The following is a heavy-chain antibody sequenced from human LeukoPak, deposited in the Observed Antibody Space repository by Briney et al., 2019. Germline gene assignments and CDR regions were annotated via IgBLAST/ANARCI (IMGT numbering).Heavy chain of an antibody. CDR1: GFTVSSNY. J-gene: IGHJ3*02. D-gene: IGHD6-25*01. Sequence: GGSLRLSCAASGFTVSSNYMSWVRQAAGKGLEWVSGIYSGGSTYYADSVKGRFTISRDNSKNTLYLQMNSLRAEDTAVYYCARDRRVSGAFDIWGQGTMVTVSS. V-gene: IGHV3-53*01. CDR2: IYSGGST. CDR3: ARDRRVSGAFDI.